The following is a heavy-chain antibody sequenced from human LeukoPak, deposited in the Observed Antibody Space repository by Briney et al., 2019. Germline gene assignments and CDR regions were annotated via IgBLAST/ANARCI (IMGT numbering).Heavy chain of an antibody. V-gene: IGHV3-21*01. D-gene: IGHD2-2*01. CDR3: TRDLSLGMPRGFDY. CDR2: ISSGSDYI. J-gene: IGHJ4*02. Sequence: GGSLRLSCAASGFTFSRYSMNWVRQAPGKGLEWVSTISSGSDYIYYADSIKGRFTISRDNGKNSLYLQMNSPRADDTAVYYCTRDLSLGMPRGFDYWGQGTLVTVSS. CDR1: GFTFSRYS.